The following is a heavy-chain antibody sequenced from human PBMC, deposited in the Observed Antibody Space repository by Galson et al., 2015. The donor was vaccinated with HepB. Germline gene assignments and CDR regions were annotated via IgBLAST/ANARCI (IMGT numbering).Heavy chain of an antibody. J-gene: IGHJ4*02. V-gene: IGHV3-49*03. CDR1: GFTFGDYA. CDR2: IRSKAYGGTT. Sequence: SLRLSCAASGFTFGDYAMSWFRQAPGKGLEWVGFIRSKAYGGTTEYAASVKGRFTISRDDSKSIAYLQMNSLKTEDTAVYYCTREPLSSGSYTAPFDYWGQGTLVTVSS. CDR3: TREPLSSGSYTAPFDY. D-gene: IGHD3-10*01.